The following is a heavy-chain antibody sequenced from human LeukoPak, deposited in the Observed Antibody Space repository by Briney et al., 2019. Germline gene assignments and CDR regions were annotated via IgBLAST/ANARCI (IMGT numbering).Heavy chain of an antibody. CDR3: ARDTSAYYYDSSGLPPS. CDR1: GGSFSCYY. CDR2: INHSGST. J-gene: IGHJ3*01. V-gene: IGHV4-34*01. D-gene: IGHD3-22*01. Sequence: SETLSLTCAVYGGSFSCYYWSWIRQPPGKGLEWIGEINHSGSTNYNPSLKSRATISVDTSKNQFSLKLSSVTAADTAVYYCARDTSAYYYDSSGLPPSWGQGTMVTVSS.